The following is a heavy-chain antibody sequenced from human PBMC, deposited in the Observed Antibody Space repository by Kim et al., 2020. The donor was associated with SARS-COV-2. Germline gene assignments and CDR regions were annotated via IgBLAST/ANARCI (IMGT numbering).Heavy chain of an antibody. D-gene: IGHD3-22*01. CDR2: IYYSRDT. Sequence: SETLSLTCTVSGGSIRSYYWTWIRQSPGKGLEWIGHIYYSRDTNYNPSLKNRVAISVDTSNNQFSLKLTSVTADDTAVYYCARGYYDSSGDLAYWGQGILVTVST. CDR1: GGSIRSYY. J-gene: IGHJ4*02. CDR3: ARGYYDSSGDLAY. V-gene: IGHV4-59*13.